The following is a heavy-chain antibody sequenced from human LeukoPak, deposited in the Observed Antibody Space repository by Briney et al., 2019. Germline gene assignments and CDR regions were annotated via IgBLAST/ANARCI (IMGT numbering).Heavy chain of an antibody. CDR1: GYTFKSYG. D-gene: IGHD2-2*01. Sequence: GASVTVSYKASGYTFKSYGISWVRQAPGQGLEWMGWISAYNGNTNYAQKLQGRVTMTTDTSTSTAYMELRSLRSDDTAVYYCARDRKHAYCSSTSCYRRDFDYWGQGTLVTVSS. CDR2: ISAYNGNT. CDR3: ARDRKHAYCSSTSCYRRDFDY. V-gene: IGHV1-18*01. J-gene: IGHJ4*02.